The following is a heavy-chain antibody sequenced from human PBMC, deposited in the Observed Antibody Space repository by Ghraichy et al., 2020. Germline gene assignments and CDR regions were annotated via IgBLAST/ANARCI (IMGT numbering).Heavy chain of an antibody. V-gene: IGHV4-39*01. CDR3: ARIQDIAVAGA. J-gene: IGHJ5*02. D-gene: IGHD6-19*01. Sequence: SETLSLTCTVSGGSISSNGYYWGWIRQPPGKGLEWIGTISYSWSTYYNPSLKSRVTISVDTSKNQFSLKLSSVTAADTAVYHCARIQDIAVAGAWGQGTLVTVSS. CDR2: ISYSWST. CDR1: GGSISSNGYY.